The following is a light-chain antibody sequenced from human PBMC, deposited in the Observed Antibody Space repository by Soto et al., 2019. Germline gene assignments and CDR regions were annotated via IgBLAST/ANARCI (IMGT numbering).Light chain of an antibody. CDR3: QQYNNWPRT. CDR1: QRVSSN. J-gene: IGKJ1*01. CDR2: GES. Sequence: EIVRTQSPPTRFLSPGERATLSCRASQRVSSNLAWYQQKPGQAPRLLIYGESTRATGIPARFSGSGSGTEFTLTISSLQSEDFAVYYCQQYNNWPRTFGQGTKVEIK. V-gene: IGKV3-15*01.